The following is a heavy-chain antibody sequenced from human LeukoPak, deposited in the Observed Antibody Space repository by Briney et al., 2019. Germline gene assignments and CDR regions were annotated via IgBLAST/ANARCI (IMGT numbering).Heavy chain of an antibody. CDR2: INHSGST. CDR1: GGSFSGYY. CDR3: ARPRPGYSSGWSNWFDP. Sequence: PSETLSLTCAVYGGSFSGYYWSWIRQPPGKGLEWIGEINHSGSTNYNPSLKSRVTISVDTSKNQFSLKLSSVTAADTAVYYCARPRPGYSSGWSNWFDPWGQGTLVTVSS. D-gene: IGHD6-19*01. V-gene: IGHV4-34*01. J-gene: IGHJ5*02.